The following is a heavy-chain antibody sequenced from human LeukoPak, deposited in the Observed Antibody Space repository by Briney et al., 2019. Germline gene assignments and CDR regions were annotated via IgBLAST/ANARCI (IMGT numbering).Heavy chain of an antibody. CDR2: IYPGDSDT. J-gene: IGHJ4*02. D-gene: IGHD3-3*01. V-gene: IGHV5-51*01. CDR3: ARHIEFGVVIEEFDY. Sequence: PGESLKISCKGSGYSFTNYWIGWVRQMPGKGLEWMGIIYPGDSDTRYNPSFQGQVTISADKSISTAYLQWSSLKASDTAMYYCARHIEFGVVIEEFDYWGQGTLVTVSS. CDR1: GYSFTNYW.